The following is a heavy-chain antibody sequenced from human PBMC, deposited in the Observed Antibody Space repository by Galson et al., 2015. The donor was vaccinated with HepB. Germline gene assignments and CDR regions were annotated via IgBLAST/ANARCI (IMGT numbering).Heavy chain of an antibody. D-gene: IGHD6-13*01. CDR2: LNTGNGNT. J-gene: IGHJ4*02. CDR3: AKSNSNWSLDY. Sequence: SVKVSCKASGYTFTNYAIHWVRQAPGQRLEWMGWLNTGNGNTKYSQKFQGRVTITRGTSASTAYMELSSLRSDDTSVYYCAKSNSNWSLDYWGQGTLVAVSS. V-gene: IGHV1-3*04. CDR1: GYTFTNYA.